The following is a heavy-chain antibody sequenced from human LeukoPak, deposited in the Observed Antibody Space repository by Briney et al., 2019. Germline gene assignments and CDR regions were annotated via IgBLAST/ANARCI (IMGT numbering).Heavy chain of an antibody. D-gene: IGHD5-24*01. CDR3: ARSYLGTITAGPFNY. CDR1: GYTFTNYG. Sequence: GASVKVSCKASGYTFTNYGTTWVRQAPGQGLEWMCWICGYQGSTKYAQNFQGRVTMTIDTSTSTAYMDLRSLRCDDTAIYFCARSYLGTITAGPFNYWGQGTLVAVSS. J-gene: IGHJ4*02. V-gene: IGHV1-18*01. CDR2: ICGYQGST.